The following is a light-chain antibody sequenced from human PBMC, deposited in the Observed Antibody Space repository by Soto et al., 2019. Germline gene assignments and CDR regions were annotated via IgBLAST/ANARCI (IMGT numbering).Light chain of an antibody. V-gene: IGKV3-20*01. CDR3: QQYGSSPIT. Sequence: EIVLTQSPGTLSLSPGERATLSCRASQSFSSNFLAWYQQKPGQAPRLLIHGASSRATGIPDRISGSGSGTDFTLTISRLEPEDFAVYYCQQYGSSPITFGQGTRLEIK. CDR2: GAS. CDR1: QSFSSNF. J-gene: IGKJ5*01.